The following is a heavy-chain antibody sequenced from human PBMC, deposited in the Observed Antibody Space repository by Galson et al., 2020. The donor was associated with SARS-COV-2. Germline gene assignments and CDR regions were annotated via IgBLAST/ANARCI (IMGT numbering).Heavy chain of an antibody. CDR3: ARISGVDTAMVYNGMDV. CDR2: ISSSSSYT. D-gene: IGHD5-18*01. CDR1: GFTFSDYY. J-gene: IGHJ6*02. Sequence: GGSLRLSCAASGFTFSDYYMSWIRQAPGKGLEWVSYISSSSSYTNYADSVKGRFTISRDNAKNSLYLQMNSLRAEDTAVYYCARISGVDTAMVYNGMDVWGQGTTVTVSS. V-gene: IGHV3-11*06.